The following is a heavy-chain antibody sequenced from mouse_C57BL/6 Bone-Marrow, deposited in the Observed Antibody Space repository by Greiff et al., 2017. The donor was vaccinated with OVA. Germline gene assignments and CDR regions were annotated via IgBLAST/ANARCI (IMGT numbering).Heavy chain of an antibody. J-gene: IGHJ2*01. D-gene: IGHD1-1*01. CDR2: IYPGSGST. CDR3: EASTVVATEYFDY. CDR1: GYTFTSYW. Sequence: QVQLQRPGAELVKPGASVKMSCKASGYTFTSYWITWVKQRPGQGLEWIGDIYPGSGSTNYNEKFKSKATLTVDTSSSTAYMQLSSLTSEDSAVYYCEASTVVATEYFDYWGQGTTLTVSS. V-gene: IGHV1-55*01.